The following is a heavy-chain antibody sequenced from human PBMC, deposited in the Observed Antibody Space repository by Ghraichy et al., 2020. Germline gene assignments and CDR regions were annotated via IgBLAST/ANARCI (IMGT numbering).Heavy chain of an antibody. J-gene: IGHJ3*02. Sequence: SETLSLTCAISGGSITGSNWWHWVRQPPGKGLEWLGEIYHSGSANYNPSLKSRVTISVDKSKNQFSLKLTSVTAADTAVYYCARGCSGGSCYSSDAFDIWGQGTMVTVSS. CDR3: ARGCSGGSCYSSDAFDI. V-gene: IGHV4-4*02. D-gene: IGHD2-15*01. CDR1: GGSITGSNW. CDR2: IYHSGSA.